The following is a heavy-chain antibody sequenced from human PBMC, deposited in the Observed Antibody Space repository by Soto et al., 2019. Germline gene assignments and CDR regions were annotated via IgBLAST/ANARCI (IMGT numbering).Heavy chain of an antibody. CDR3: ARYSYGLGV. J-gene: IGHJ6*02. Sequence: QVQLVQSGAEVKKPGASVKVSCKASGYTFTSYDINWVRQATGQGLEWMGWMNPNSGNTGYAQKFQGRGSMTRNTSIRSDYMELSSRRSEDTAVYYCARYSYGLGVWGQGTTVTVSS. D-gene: IGHD4-4*01. CDR1: GYTFTSYD. CDR2: MNPNSGNT. V-gene: IGHV1-8*01.